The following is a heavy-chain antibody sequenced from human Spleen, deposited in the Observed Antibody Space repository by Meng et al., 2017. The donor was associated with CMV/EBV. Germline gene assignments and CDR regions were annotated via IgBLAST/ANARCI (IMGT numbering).Heavy chain of an antibody. Sequence: SETLSLTCTVSGGSISSGDYYWSWIRQPPGKGLEWIGYIYYSGSTYYNPSLKSRVTISVDTSKNQFSLKLSSVTAADTAVYYCASAFEYQLLWSYWGQGTLVTVSS. CDR1: GGSISSGDYY. J-gene: IGHJ4*02. V-gene: IGHV4-30-4*08. CDR3: ASAFEYQLLWSY. CDR2: IYYSGST. D-gene: IGHD2-2*01.